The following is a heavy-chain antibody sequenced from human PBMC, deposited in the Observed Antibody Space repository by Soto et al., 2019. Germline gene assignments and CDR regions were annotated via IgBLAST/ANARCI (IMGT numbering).Heavy chain of an antibody. CDR1: GGSISSYY. CDR2: IYTSGST. D-gene: IGHD3-10*01. V-gene: IGHV4-4*07. J-gene: IGHJ4*02. Sequence: PSAPLSLTCTVSGGSISSYYWSWIRQPAGKGLEWIGRIYTSGSTNYNPSLKSRVTMSVDTSKNQFSLKLSSVTAADTAVYYCARSPSNYYGSGSYFLDYWGQGTLVTVSS. CDR3: ARSPSNYYGSGSYFLDY.